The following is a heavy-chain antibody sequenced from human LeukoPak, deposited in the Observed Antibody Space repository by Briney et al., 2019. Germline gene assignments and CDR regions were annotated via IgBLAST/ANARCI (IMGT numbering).Heavy chain of an antibody. Sequence: GGSLRLSCAASGFTVSSNYMSWVRQAPGKGLEWVAVIWYDGSNKYYADSVKGRFTISRDNSKNTLYLQMNSLRAEDTAVYYCARQQSSSVAFDIWGQGTMVTVSS. CDR1: GFTVSSNY. CDR3: ARQQSSSVAFDI. J-gene: IGHJ3*02. CDR2: IWYDGSNK. D-gene: IGHD6-13*01. V-gene: IGHV3-33*08.